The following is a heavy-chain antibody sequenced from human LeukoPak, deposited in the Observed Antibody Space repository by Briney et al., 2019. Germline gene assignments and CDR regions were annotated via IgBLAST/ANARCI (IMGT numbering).Heavy chain of an antibody. D-gene: IGHD2-2*01. Sequence: SETLSLTCTVSGGSISSSSYYWGWIRQPPGKGLEWIGSIYYSGSTYYNPSLKSRVTISVDTSKNQFSLKLSSVTAADTAVYYCARDEVVPAALGDYYYYYGMDVWGRGTTVTVSS. CDR3: ARDEVVPAALGDYYYYYGMDV. V-gene: IGHV4-39*07. J-gene: IGHJ6*02. CDR1: GGSISSSSYY. CDR2: IYYSGST.